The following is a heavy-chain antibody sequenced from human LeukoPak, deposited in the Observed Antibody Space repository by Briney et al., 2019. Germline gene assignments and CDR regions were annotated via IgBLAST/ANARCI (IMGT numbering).Heavy chain of an antibody. D-gene: IGHD2-15*01. CDR3: ARDSSLHYFDY. CDR1: GFTVSSNY. V-gene: IGHV3-53*01. CDR2: IYSGGTT. Sequence: GGSLRLSCAASGFTVSSNYMSWVRQAPGKGLEWVSTIYSGGTTLYADSVEGRLTISRDNSKNTLYLQMNSLRAEDTAVYYCARDSSLHYFDYWGQGTLVTVSS. J-gene: IGHJ4*02.